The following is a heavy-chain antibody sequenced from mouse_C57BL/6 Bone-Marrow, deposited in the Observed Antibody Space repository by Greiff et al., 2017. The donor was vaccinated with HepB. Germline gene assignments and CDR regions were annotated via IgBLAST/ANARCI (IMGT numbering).Heavy chain of an antibody. Sequence: EVQGVESGGGLVQPGGSLKLSCAASGFTFSDYYMYWVRQTPEKRLEWVAYISNGGGSTYYPDTVKGRFTISRDNAKNTLYLQMSRLKSEDTAMYYCARHGPYDYDGAWFAYWGQGTLVTVSA. CDR2: ISNGGGST. V-gene: IGHV5-12*01. CDR1: GFTFSDYY. D-gene: IGHD2-4*01. CDR3: ARHGPYDYDGAWFAY. J-gene: IGHJ3*01.